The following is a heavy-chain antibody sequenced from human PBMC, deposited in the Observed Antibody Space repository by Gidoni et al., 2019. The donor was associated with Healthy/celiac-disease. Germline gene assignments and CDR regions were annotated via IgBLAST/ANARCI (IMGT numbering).Heavy chain of an antibody. CDR1: GGTVSSYA. Sequence: QGQLVQSGAEVKKPGSSVKVSCKASGGTVSSYAISWVRQAPGQGLEWMGGIIPLFGPATYAQNFQGRVTIPADKSTSTAYMELSSLRSEDTAVYYCALKGPDRYCSGGSCEGWGQGTLVTVSS. D-gene: IGHD2-15*01. CDR2: IIPLFGPA. CDR3: ALKGPDRYCSGGSCEG. V-gene: IGHV1-69*06. J-gene: IGHJ4*02.